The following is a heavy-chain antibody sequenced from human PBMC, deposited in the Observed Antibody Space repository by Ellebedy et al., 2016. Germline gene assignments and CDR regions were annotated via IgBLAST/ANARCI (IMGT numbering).Heavy chain of an antibody. J-gene: IGHJ4*02. CDR3: ARSPAGATPLGD. V-gene: IGHV4-30-4*01. Sequence: SETLSLTCTVSGGSISSGDYYWSWIRQSPGKGLEWIGYNFYSASTYYNPSLKSRVTISVDASKNQFSLKLSSVTAADTAVYYCARSPAGATPLGDWGQGTLVTVSS. CDR1: GGSISSGDYY. CDR2: NFYSAST. D-gene: IGHD3-16*01.